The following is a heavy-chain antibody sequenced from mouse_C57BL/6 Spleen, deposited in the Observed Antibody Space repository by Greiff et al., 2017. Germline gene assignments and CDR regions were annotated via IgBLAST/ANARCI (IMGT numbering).Heavy chain of an antibody. Sequence: EVQVVESGGGLVKPGGSLKLSCAASGFTFSDYGMHWVRQAPEKGLEWVAYISSGSSTIYYADTVKGRFTISRDNAKNTLFLQMTSLRSEDTAMYYCASPTMVTTEAMDYWGQGTSVTVSS. D-gene: IGHD2-9*01. CDR1: GFTFSDYG. J-gene: IGHJ4*01. CDR3: ASPTMVTTEAMDY. V-gene: IGHV5-17*01. CDR2: ISSGSSTI.